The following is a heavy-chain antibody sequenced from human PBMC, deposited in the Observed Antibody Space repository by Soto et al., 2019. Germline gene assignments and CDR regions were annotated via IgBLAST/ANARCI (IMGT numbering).Heavy chain of an antibody. D-gene: IGHD3-22*01. CDR1: GFTFDDYA. V-gene: IGHV3-9*01. Sequence: GGSLRLSCAASGFTFDDYAMHWVRQAPGKGLEWVSGISWNSGSIGYADSVKGRFTISRDNAKNSLYLQMNSLRAEDTALYYCAKSRVVVMDAFDIWGQGTMVTVSS. J-gene: IGHJ3*02. CDR3: AKSRVVVMDAFDI. CDR2: ISWNSGSI.